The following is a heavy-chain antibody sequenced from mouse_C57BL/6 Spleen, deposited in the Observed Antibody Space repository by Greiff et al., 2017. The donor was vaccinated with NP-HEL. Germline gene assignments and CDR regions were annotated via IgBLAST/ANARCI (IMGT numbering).Heavy chain of an antibody. CDR2: IYPGSGST. V-gene: IGHV1-55*01. D-gene: IGHD2-5*01. J-gene: IGHJ4*01. Sequence: QVQLQQPGAELVKPGASVKMSCKASGYTFTSYWITWVKQRPGQGLEWIGDIYPGSGSTNYNEKFKSKATLTVDTSSSTAYMQLSSLTSEDSAVYYCARLDYSNAPYYAMDYWGQGTSVTVSS. CDR3: ARLDYSNAPYYAMDY. CDR1: GYTFTSYW.